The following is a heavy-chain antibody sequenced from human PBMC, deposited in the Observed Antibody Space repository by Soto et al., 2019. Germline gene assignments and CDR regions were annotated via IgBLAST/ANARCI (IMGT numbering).Heavy chain of an antibody. CDR2: LTGSGATT. CDR3: SKSEEMSGLLTSYADY. V-gene: IGHV3-23*01. J-gene: IGHJ4*02. D-gene: IGHD1-26*01. Sequence: GGSLRLSCAASGFTFSTYAMNWVRQAPGKGLEWVSGLTGSGATTYYADSVKGRFTISRDNSKNTLYLQMNTLRAEDTAIYHCSKSEEMSGLLTSYADYWGQGTLVTVSS. CDR1: GFTFSTYA.